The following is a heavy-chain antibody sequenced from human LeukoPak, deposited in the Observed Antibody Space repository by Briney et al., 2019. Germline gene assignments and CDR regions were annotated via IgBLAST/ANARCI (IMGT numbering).Heavy chain of an antibody. V-gene: IGHV3-30*18. J-gene: IGHJ2*01. CDR1: GFTFSSYG. D-gene: IGHD3-10*01. CDR2: ISYDGSNK. Sequence: GGSLRLSCAASGFTFSSYGMHWVRQAPGKGLEWVAVISYDGSNKYYAGSVKGRFTISRDNSKNTLYLQMNSLRAEDTAVYYCAKTLISLAGPGLDLWGRGTLVTVSS. CDR3: AKTLISLAGPGLDL.